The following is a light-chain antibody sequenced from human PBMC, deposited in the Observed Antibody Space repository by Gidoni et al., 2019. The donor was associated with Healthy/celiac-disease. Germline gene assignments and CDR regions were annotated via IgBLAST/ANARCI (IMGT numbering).Light chain of an antibody. Sequence: DIQMTQSPSSLSASVGDRVTITCRASQSISSYLNWYQQKPGKAPKLLIYAASSLQSGVPSRFSGSGSGTDFTLTISSLQPEDFATYYCQQSYRPGFGQGTKVEIK. CDR2: AAS. CDR3: QQSYRPG. J-gene: IGKJ1*01. V-gene: IGKV1-39*01. CDR1: QSISSY.